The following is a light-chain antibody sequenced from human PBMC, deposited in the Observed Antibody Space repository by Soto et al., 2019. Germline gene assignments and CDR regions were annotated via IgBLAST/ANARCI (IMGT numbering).Light chain of an antibody. J-gene: IGLJ2*01. CDR3: LSCASSLSVV. Sequence: QSVLTQPTSVSGAPGQRVTISCTGSSSNIGAGYDVHWYQQLQGRAPKLLIYGNTNRPSGVPDRVSGSKSGTSASLAITGLQSEDEADYYCLSCASSLSVVFGGGTKLTVL. V-gene: IGLV1-40*01. CDR1: SSNIGAGYD. CDR2: GNT.